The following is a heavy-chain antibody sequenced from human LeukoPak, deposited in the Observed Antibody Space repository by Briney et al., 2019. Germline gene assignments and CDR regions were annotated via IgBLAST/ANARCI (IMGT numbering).Heavy chain of an antibody. CDR1: GFTFSNYE. J-gene: IGHJ4*02. D-gene: IGHD4-23*01. V-gene: IGHV3-48*03. CDR2: ISRSGSSI. Sequence: GGSLRLSCAASGFTFSNYEMSWVRQAPGKGLEWVSYISRSGSSIYYADSVKGRFTISRDDAKNSLYLQMNTLRAEDTAVYYCARVGRSTVGGYWGQGTLVTVSS. CDR3: ARVGRSTVGGY.